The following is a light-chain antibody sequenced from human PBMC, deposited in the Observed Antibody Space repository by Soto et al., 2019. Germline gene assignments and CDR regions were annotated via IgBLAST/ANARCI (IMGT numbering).Light chain of an antibody. CDR1: QGIRND. CDR3: LQDYNYTWT. V-gene: IGKV1-6*01. Sequence: AIQITQSPSSLSASVGDRFTITCRASQGIRNDLGWYPQKPGKAPKILIYAASSLPSGVPSRFSGSGSGPDFTLTISSLQPEDVETYYCLQDYNYTWTFGQGTQVDI. J-gene: IGKJ1*01. CDR2: AAS.